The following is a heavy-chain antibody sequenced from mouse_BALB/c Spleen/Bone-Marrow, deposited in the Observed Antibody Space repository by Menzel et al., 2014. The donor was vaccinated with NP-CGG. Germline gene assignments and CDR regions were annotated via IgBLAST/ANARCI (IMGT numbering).Heavy chain of an antibody. V-gene: IGHV14-3*02. Sequence: EVKLVESGAELVKPGASVKLSCTASGFNIKDTYMHWVKQRPEQGLEWIGRIDPANGNTKYDPKFQGKATITADTSSNTAYLQLSGLTSEDTAVYYCANYDYGWYFDVWGAGTTVTVSS. J-gene: IGHJ1*01. CDR2: IDPANGNT. CDR1: GFNIKDTY. CDR3: ANYDYGWYFDV. D-gene: IGHD2-4*01.